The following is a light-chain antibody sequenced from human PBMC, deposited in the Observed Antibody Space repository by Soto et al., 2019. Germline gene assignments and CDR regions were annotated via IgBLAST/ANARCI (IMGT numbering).Light chain of an antibody. CDR3: QQYGSSLWT. J-gene: IGKJ1*01. CDR1: QSISIN. Sequence: EIVLTQSPGTLSVSPGDRVTLYCRASQSISINLAWYQHKPGQAPRLLIHAGSTRATGIPARISGSGSGTEFTLTISRLEPEDFAVYYCQQYGSSLWTFGQGTKGDIK. CDR2: AGS. V-gene: IGKV3-20*01.